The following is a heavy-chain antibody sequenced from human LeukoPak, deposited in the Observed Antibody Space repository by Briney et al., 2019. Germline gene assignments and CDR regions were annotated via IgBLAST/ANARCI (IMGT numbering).Heavy chain of an antibody. Sequence: PSETLSLTCTVSGGSISNYYWSWIRQPPGKGLESIGYISYSGSTNYNPSLKSRVTISVNMAKNQFSLRLNSVAAADTGVYYCAGMNGWPTTYGMDVWGQGTTVIVSS. J-gene: IGHJ6*02. CDR2: ISYSGST. CDR1: GGSISNYY. CDR3: AGMNGWPTTYGMDV. V-gene: IGHV4-59*01. D-gene: IGHD3-9*01.